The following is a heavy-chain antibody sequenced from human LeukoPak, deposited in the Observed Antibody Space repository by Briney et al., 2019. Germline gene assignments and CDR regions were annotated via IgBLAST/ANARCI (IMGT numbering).Heavy chain of an antibody. CDR3: ARQKCTSTSCLTKNAFDI. CDR2: IYYSGST. D-gene: IGHD2-2*01. Sequence: SETLSLTCTVSGGSISSTTYYWGWIRQPPGKGLEWIGSIYYSGSTYYNPSLKSRVTLSVDTSKNQFSLKLSSVTAADTAVYYCARQKCTSTSCLTKNAFDIWGQGTMVTVSS. J-gene: IGHJ3*02. CDR1: GGSISSTTYY. V-gene: IGHV4-39*01.